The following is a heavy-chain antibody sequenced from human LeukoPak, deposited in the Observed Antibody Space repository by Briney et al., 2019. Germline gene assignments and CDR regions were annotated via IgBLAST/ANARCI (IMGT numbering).Heavy chain of an antibody. CDR1: GGTFSSYT. CDR2: IIPILGIA. D-gene: IGHD4-17*01. J-gene: IGHJ6*02. V-gene: IGHV1-69*04. CDR3: AREAKKGATVTTPGDYYYGMGV. Sequence: SVKVSCKASGGTFSSYTISWVRQAPGQGLEWMGRIIPILGIANYAQKFQGRVTITADKSTSTAYMELSSLRSEDTAVYYCAREAKKGATVTTPGDYYYGMGVWGQGTTVTVSS.